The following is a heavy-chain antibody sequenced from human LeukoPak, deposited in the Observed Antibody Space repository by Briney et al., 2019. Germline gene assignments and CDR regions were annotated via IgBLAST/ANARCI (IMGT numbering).Heavy chain of an antibody. CDR1: GVSISTSYYH. CDR3: ARHGHSGSSWLNWFDP. Sequence: SETLSLTCTVSGVSISTSYYHCGWIRQPPGKGLEWIGSIYYSGSTSYNPSLESRVTISVDTSKNQFSLKLTFVTAADTAMYYCARHGHSGSSWLNWFDPWGQGTLVTVSS. V-gene: IGHV4-39*01. J-gene: IGHJ5*02. CDR2: IYYSGST. D-gene: IGHD6-13*01.